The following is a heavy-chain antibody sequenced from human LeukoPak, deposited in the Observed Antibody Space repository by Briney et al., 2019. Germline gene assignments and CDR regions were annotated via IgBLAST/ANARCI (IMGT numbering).Heavy chain of an antibody. Sequence: ASVKVSCKASGYTFTSYDINWVRQATGQGLEWMGWMNPNSGNTGYAQKFQGRVTITRNTSISTAYMELSSLRSEDTAVYYCARDTGYCSGGSCYSTLDYWGQGTLVTVSS. CDR1: GYTFTSYD. D-gene: IGHD2-15*01. J-gene: IGHJ4*02. V-gene: IGHV1-8*03. CDR3: ARDTGYCSGGSCYSTLDY. CDR2: MNPNSGNT.